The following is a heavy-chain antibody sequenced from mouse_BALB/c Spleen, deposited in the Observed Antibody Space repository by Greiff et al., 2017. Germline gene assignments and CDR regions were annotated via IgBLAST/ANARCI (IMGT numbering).Heavy chain of an antibody. D-gene: IGHD2-4*01. J-gene: IGHJ4*01. Sequence: EVNLVESGGGLVQPGGSLRLSCATSGFTFTDYYMSWVRQPPGKALEWLGFIRNKANGYTTEYSASVKGRFTISRDNSQSILYLQMNTLRAEDSATYYCARDIYYDYLYAMDYWGQGTSVTVSS. CDR1: GFTFTDYY. CDR2: IRNKANGYTT. CDR3: ARDIYYDYLYAMDY. V-gene: IGHV7-3*02.